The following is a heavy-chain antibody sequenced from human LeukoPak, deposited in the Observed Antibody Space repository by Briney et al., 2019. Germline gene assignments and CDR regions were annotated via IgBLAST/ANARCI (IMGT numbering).Heavy chain of an antibody. CDR3: ARDVGFNNGWPA. V-gene: IGHV3-48*03. CDR1: GFSFKTCE. Sequence: GGSLRLSCVASGFSFKTCEMNWVRQAPGKGLEWISYISVGGSDEDYADSVKGRFSISRDNAKNSLFLQMNSLRVEDTVVYYCARDVGFNNGWPAWGQGTLVTVSS. J-gene: IGHJ5*02. CDR2: ISVGGSDE. D-gene: IGHD6-19*01.